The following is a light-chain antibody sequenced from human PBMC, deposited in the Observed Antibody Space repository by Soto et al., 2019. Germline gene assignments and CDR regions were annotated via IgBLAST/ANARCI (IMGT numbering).Light chain of an antibody. V-gene: IGLV7-46*01. CDR3: LLSYSGASYV. J-gene: IGLJ1*01. CDR2: DTS. Sequence: QSVVTQEPSLTVSPGGTVTLTCGSSTGAVTGGHYPYWFQQKPGQAPRTLIYDTSSKHSWTPARFSGSLLGGKAALTLSGAQPEGEAEYYCLLSYSGASYVFGAGTKVTVL. CDR1: TGAVTGGHY.